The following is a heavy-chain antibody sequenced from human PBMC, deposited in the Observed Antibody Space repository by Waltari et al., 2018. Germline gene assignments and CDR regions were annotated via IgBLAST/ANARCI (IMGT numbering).Heavy chain of an antibody. CDR3: ARERATPGLSAFDI. Sequence: QVQLVESGGGVVQPGRSLRLSCAASGFTFSTHGLPWARQAPGKGLAWVAVIWYDGSNKYYADSVKGRFTISRDNSKNTLYLQMNSLRAEDTAVYYCARERATPGLSAFDIWGQGTMVTVSS. CDR2: IWYDGSNK. J-gene: IGHJ3*02. CDR1: GFTFSTHG. V-gene: IGHV3-33*01. D-gene: IGHD1-26*01.